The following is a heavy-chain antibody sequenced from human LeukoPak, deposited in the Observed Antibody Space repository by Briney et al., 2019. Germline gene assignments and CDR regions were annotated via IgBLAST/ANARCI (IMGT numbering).Heavy chain of an antibody. V-gene: IGHV5-51*01. CDR1: GYSFTSYW. CDR2: IYPVDSDT. J-gene: IGHJ4*02. Sequence: GESLKISCKGSGYSFTSYWIGCVRQMPGKGLEWMGIIYPVDSDTTYSPSFQGQVTISASKSTSTPYLRWSNLKASDPAMYYCARLPSLVGRPFDYWGQGTLVTVSS. CDR3: ARLPSLVGRPFDY. D-gene: IGHD2-15*01.